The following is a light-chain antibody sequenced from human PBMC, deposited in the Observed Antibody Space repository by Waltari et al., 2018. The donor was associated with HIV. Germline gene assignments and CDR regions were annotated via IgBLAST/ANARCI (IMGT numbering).Light chain of an antibody. J-gene: IGLJ1*01. CDR1: SSDVGAYNS. CDR3: SSYAGSAGSKNFF. V-gene: IGLV2-8*01. Sequence: QSALTQPPSASGSPGQSVTISCTGTSSDVGAYNSVSWYQQHPGQAPKFIIFEVYKRPSGVPDRFSGSKSGNTASLTVSGLQAEDEADYYCSSYAGSAGSKNFFFGTGTKVTVL. CDR2: EVY.